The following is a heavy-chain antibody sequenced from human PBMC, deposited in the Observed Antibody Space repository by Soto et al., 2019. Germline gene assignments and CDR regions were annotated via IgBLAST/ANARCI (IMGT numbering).Heavy chain of an antibody. Sequence: QVTLKESGPVLVKPTETLTLTCSVSGFSLTNGRMGVSWIRQPPGTALEWLAHFFSDAERSYSTSMQSRLNMYKDSSGSQVVLTMTNMAHADTATYFCARMDGDYNYYGLDVWGHGIAVTVSS. V-gene: IGHV2-26*01. CDR1: GFSLTNGRMG. J-gene: IGHJ6*02. CDR2: FFSDAER. CDR3: ARMDGDYNYYGLDV. D-gene: IGHD4-17*01.